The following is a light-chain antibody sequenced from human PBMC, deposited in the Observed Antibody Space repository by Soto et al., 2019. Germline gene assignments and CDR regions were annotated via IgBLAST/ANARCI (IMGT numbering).Light chain of an antibody. CDR2: DAS. CDR3: QQYNNWPPMST. CDR1: QSVSRT. Sequence: EIVMTQSPATLSVSPGERATLSCRASQSVSRTLAWYQQKPGQAPRLLIYDASTRATGIPARFSGSGSGTEFTLTISSLQSEDFAVYYCQQYNNWPPMSTFGQGTKLEIK. V-gene: IGKV3-15*01. J-gene: IGKJ2*01.